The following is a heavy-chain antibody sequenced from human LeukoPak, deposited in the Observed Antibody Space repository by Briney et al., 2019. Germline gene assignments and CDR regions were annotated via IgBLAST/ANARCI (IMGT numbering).Heavy chain of an antibody. V-gene: IGHV4-39*01. CDR2: IYYSGST. Sequence: SETLSLTCTVSGGSISSSSYYWRWIRQPPGKGLEWIGSIYYSGSTYYNPSLKSRVTISVDTSKNQFSLQLSSVTAADTAVYYCARLLGDGVGYNWFDPWGQGTLVTVSS. CDR1: GGSISSSSYY. D-gene: IGHD3-3*01. CDR3: ARLLGDGVGYNWFDP. J-gene: IGHJ5*02.